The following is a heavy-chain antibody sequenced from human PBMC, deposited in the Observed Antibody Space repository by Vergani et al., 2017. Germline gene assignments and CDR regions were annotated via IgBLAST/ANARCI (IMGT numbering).Heavy chain of an antibody. Sequence: QVQLVESGGGVVQPGGSLRLSCAASGFTFSSYGMHWVRQAPGKGLGWVAFIRYDGSNKYYADSLKGRFTISRDNSKNTLYLQMNSLRAEDTAVYYCAKTFTVNPAECFQHWGQGTLVTVSS. CDR2: IRYDGSNK. V-gene: IGHV3-30*02. J-gene: IGHJ1*01. D-gene: IGHD4-17*01. CDR3: AKTFTVNPAECFQH. CDR1: GFTFSSYG.